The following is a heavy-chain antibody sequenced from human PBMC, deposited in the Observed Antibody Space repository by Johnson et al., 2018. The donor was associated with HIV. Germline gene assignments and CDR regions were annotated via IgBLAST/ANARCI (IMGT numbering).Heavy chain of an antibody. CDR3: AGGFYYGSGSYHGAFDI. CDR2: ISSSGNTI. V-gene: IGHV3-11*04. CDR1: GFTFSNAW. Sequence: QVQLVESGGGLVKPGGSLRLSCAASGFTFSNAWMSWIRQAPGKGLEWVSYISSSGNTIFYADSVKGRFTISRDNAKNSLFLQMNSLRAEDTAVYYCAGGFYYGSGSYHGAFDIWGQGTMVTVSS. J-gene: IGHJ3*02. D-gene: IGHD3-10*01.